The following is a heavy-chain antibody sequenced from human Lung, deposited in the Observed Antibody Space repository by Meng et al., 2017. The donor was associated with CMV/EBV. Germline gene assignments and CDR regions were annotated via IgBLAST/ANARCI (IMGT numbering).Heavy chain of an antibody. Sequence: ASVKVSXKASGYTFTGYYIHWVRQAPGQGLEWMGCIYPNTGGAKYAQKFQGRVTMTRDTSISTAYMELSSLRSDDTAAYYCARVIAVAGTAPFDYWGQGTLVTVSS. J-gene: IGHJ4*02. CDR1: GYTFTGYY. D-gene: IGHD6-19*01. CDR3: ARVIAVAGTAPFDY. CDR2: IYPNTGGA. V-gene: IGHV1-2*02.